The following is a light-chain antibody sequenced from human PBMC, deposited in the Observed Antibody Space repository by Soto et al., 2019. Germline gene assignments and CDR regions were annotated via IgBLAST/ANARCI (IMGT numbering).Light chain of an antibody. J-gene: IGKJ1*01. CDR1: QSVSSN. CDR2: GAS. CDR3: QQYNNWPWT. Sequence: EIVMTQSTATLSVSPGERATLSCRASQSVSSNLARYQQKPGQAPRLLIYGASTRATCIPARFSGSGSGTEFTLTISSLQSEDFAVYYWQQYNNWPWTFGQGTQVEIK. V-gene: IGKV3-15*01.